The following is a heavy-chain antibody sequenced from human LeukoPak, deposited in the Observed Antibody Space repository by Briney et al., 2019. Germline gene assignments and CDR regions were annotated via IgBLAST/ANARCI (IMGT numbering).Heavy chain of an antibody. CDR1: GFPFSDYY. CDR3: ARAKSIVGVIE. V-gene: IGHV3-11*01. CDR2: ISSSGSTI. J-gene: IGHJ4*02. Sequence: GGSLRLSCAASGFPFSDYYMSWIRQAPGKGLEWVSYISSSGSTISHADSVKGRFTISRDNAKNSLYLQMNSLRAEDTAVYYCARAKSIVGVIEWGQGTLATVSS. D-gene: IGHD3-16*01.